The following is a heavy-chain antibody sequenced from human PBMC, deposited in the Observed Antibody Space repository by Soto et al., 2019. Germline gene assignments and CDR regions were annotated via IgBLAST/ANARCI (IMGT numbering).Heavy chain of an antibody. J-gene: IGHJ4*02. CDR3: AKSRPGFDY. Sequence: EVQLLESGGGLVQPGGSLRLSCVASGFTFSSYTMNWVRQAPGKGLEWVSSIGPTGGSTYYADSVKGRFTISRDNSKNTLYLQMNSLSAEDTAVYYCAKSRPGFDYWGQGTLATVSS. CDR1: GFTFSSYT. V-gene: IGHV3-23*01. CDR2: IGPTGGST.